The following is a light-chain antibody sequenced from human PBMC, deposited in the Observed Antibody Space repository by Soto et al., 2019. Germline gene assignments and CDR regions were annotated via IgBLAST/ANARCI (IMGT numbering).Light chain of an antibody. CDR1: QSVDND. Sequence: EIVMTQSPATLSVSPGDRATLSCRASQSVDNDLAWYQQKPGQTPRLLFNGASTRATGIPARFTGSGSGTEFILTISSLQSEDFAVYYCQQYNNWPRTFGQGTKVDI. CDR3: QQYNNWPRT. CDR2: GAS. J-gene: IGKJ1*01. V-gene: IGKV3-15*01.